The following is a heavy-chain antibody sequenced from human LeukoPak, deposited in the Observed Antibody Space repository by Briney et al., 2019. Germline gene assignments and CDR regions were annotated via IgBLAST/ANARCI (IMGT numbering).Heavy chain of an antibody. V-gene: IGHV3-11*01. CDR2: ITNGGSTI. Sequence: GGSLRLSCAASGFTFSDYNMNWVLQAPGKGLEWVSYITNGGSTIHHADSVKGRFTISRDNAKKTLYLQMNSLRAEDTAVYYCARSIGLTGGGVDVWGQGTTVTVSS. J-gene: IGHJ6*02. CDR1: GFTFSDYN. CDR3: ARSIGLTGGGVDV. D-gene: IGHD3-9*01.